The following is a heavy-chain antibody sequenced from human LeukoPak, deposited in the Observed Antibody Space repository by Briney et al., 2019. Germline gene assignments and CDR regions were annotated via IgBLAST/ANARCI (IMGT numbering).Heavy chain of an antibody. J-gene: IGHJ4*02. D-gene: IGHD2-15*01. CDR3: ARFGYVAAVDV. V-gene: IGHV3-7*01. CDR1: GFTLSSFE. Sequence: GGSLRLSCAASGFTLSSFEMNWVRQAPGKGLEWVANINPAGSETYYVDPVKGRFSISRDNAKNLVYLQMNSLRAEDTAVYHCARFGYVAAVDVWGQGTPVTVSS. CDR2: INPAGSET.